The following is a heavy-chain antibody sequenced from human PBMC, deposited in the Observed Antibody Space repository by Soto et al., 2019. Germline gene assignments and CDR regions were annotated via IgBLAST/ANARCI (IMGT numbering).Heavy chain of an antibody. D-gene: IGHD6-13*01. Sequence: ASVKVSCKASGYTFTSYGISWVRQAPGQGLEWMGWISAYNGNTNYAQNFQGRVTLTRDTSSSTAYMELRGLRSEDTAMYYCARGGPAAGFDYWGQGTLVTVSS. CDR3: ARGGPAAGFDY. CDR1: GYTFTSYG. CDR2: ISAYNGNT. V-gene: IGHV1-18*01. J-gene: IGHJ4*02.